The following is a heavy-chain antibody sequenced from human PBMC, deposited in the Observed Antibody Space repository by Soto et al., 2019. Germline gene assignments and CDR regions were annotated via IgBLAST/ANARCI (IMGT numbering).Heavy chain of an antibody. CDR1: GFTFSSYA. CDR2: VSAGGDMT. D-gene: IGHD2-15*01. CDR3: ARGDRGGSGSPASYYYSGLDV. Sequence: DVQLLASGGGLVQPWGSLRLSCAASGFTFSSYAMSWVRQAPGKGLEWVSSVSAGGDMTYYSDSVKGRFTISRDNSNNALFLQMNSLRAEDTALYYCARGDRGGSGSPASYYYSGLDVWGQGTTVTVSS. J-gene: IGHJ6*02. V-gene: IGHV3-23*01.